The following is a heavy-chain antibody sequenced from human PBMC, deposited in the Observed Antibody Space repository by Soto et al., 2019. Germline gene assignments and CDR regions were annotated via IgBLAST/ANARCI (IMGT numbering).Heavy chain of an antibody. Sequence: EVQLVESGGGLVQPGGYLRLSCAASGFTFSGRSMHWVRQAPGKGLVWVSGIDNAGTDSTYADSVKGRFTSSRDNAKNTLYLQMNSLQVEDTAVYYCARGWFGPDVWGKGTTVTVSS. J-gene: IGHJ6*04. V-gene: IGHV3-74*01. CDR1: GFTFSGRS. CDR3: ARGWFGPDV. CDR2: IDNAGTDS. D-gene: IGHD3-10*01.